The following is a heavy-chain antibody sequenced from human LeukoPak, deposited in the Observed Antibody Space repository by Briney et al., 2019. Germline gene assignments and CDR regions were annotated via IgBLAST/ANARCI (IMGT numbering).Heavy chain of an antibody. V-gene: IGHV3-30*18. CDR1: GFTFSSYG. J-gene: IGHJ1*01. D-gene: IGHD6-13*01. Sequence: GGSLRLSCAASGFTFSSYGMHWVRQAPGKGLEWVAVIPYDGSNKYYADSVKGRFTISRDNSKNTLYLQTNSLRAEDTAVYYCAKDVDAAAGTEPYFQHWGQGTLVTVSS. CDR2: IPYDGSNK. CDR3: AKDVDAAAGTEPYFQH.